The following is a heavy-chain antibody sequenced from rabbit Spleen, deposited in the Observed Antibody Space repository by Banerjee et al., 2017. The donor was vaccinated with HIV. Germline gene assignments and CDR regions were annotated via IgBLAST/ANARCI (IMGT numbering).Heavy chain of an antibody. J-gene: IGHJ4*01. CDR2: IYAGSSGDT. D-gene: IGHD2-1*01. CDR3: ARGSATMTMVITGYFLSL. Sequence: QSLEESGGDLVKPGASLTLTCTASGFSFSSRYYMCWVRQAPGKGLEWIACIYAGSSGDTYYANWAKGRLTISKASSTTVTLQMTSLTVADTATYFCARGSATMTMVITGYFLSLWGPGTLVTVS. V-gene: IGHV1S40*01. CDR1: GFSFSSRYY.